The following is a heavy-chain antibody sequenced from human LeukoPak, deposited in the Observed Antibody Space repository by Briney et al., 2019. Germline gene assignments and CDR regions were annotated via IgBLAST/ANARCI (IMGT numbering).Heavy chain of an antibody. J-gene: IGHJ5*02. CDR2: IYYSGST. D-gene: IGHD3-10*01. Sequence: SETLSLTCTVSGGSISSSSYYWGWIRQPPGKGLEWIGSIYYSGSTNYNPSLKSRVTISVDTSKNQFSLRLSSVTAADTAVYYCARLIRRFGVFNWFDPWGQGTLVIVSS. CDR1: GGSISSSSYY. V-gene: IGHV4-39*07. CDR3: ARLIRRFGVFNWFDP.